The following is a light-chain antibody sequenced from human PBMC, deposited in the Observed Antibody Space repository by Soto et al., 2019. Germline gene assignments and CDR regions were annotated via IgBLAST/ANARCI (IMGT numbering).Light chain of an antibody. CDR3: QQYRSSPIT. Sequence: EIVLTQSPGTLSLSAGERATLSCRASQSVSSSYLAWYQQKPGQAPTLLIYGASSRATGIPDRFSGSGSGTDFTLTISRLEPEDFAVDYCQQYRSSPITFGQGTRLEIK. CDR2: GAS. V-gene: IGKV3-20*01. J-gene: IGKJ5*01. CDR1: QSVSSSY.